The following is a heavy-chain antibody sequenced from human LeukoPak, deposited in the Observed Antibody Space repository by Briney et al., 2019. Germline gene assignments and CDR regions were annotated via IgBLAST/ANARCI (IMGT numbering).Heavy chain of an antibody. Sequence: GGSLRLSCAASGFTFSSYGMHWVRQAPGKGLEWVSSISGSGGGTYYAASVKGRFTISRDNSKNTLYLQMNRLRAEDTALYYCATMQPFDYWGQGILVTVSS. D-gene: IGHD6-13*01. J-gene: IGHJ4*02. CDR3: ATMQPFDY. CDR1: GFTFSSYG. CDR2: ISGSGGGT. V-gene: IGHV3-23*01.